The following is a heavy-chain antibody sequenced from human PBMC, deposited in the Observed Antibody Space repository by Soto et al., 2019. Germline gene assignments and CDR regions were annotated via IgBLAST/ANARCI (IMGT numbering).Heavy chain of an antibody. CDR1: GYTFTGYY. J-gene: IGHJ4*02. CDR2: INPNSGGT. CDR3: ARGAYYDTSGLRIDY. V-gene: IGHV1-2*02. D-gene: IGHD3-22*01. Sequence: ASVKVSCKASGYTFTGYYMHWVRQAPGQGLEWMGWINPNSGGTNYAQKFQGRVTMTRDTSISTAYMELSRLRSDDMTVYYCARGAYYDTSGLRIDYWGQGTLVTVSS.